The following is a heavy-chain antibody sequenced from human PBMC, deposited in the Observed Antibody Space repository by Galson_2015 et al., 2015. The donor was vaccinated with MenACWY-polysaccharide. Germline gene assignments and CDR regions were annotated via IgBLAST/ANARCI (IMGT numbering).Heavy chain of an antibody. CDR2: MSSNGGA. D-gene: IGHD1-26*01. J-gene: IGHJ5*01. CDR3: AREPTYSGSFGWFDS. V-gene: IGHV4-61*01. CDR1: GASVSSTTDY. Sequence: ATLSLPCTVSGASVSSTTDYWRWLRRPPGKGLEWIGFMSSNGGANRNPFLKSRVTISIDTSKNQFPLRMNSVTAADTAMYYCAREPTYSGSFGWFDSWGQGTLVTVSP.